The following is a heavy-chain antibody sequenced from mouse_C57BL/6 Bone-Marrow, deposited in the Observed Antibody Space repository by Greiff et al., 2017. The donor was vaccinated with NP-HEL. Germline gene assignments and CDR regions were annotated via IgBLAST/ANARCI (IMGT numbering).Heavy chain of an antibody. V-gene: IGHV5-15*01. CDR1: GFTFSDYG. CDR2: ISNLAYSI. J-gene: IGHJ3*01. CDR3: ARQSWFAY. Sequence: EVQLVESGGGLVQPGGSLKLSCAASGFTFSDYGMAWVRQAPRKGPEWVAFISNLAYSIYYADTVTGRFTISRENAKNTLYLEMSSLRSEDTAMYYCARQSWFAYWGQGTLVTVSA.